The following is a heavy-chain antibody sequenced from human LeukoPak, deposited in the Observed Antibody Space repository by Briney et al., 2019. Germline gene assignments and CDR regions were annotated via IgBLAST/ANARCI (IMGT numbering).Heavy chain of an antibody. D-gene: IGHD2-21*01. CDR1: GFNFSDSR. CDR3: VRGDWYFES. Sequence: GGSLRLSRATSGFNFSDSRMTWVRQAPGKGLQWVANINRDGTEKHFLDSIEGRFTISRDNRKKSLYLQMNSLRPQDTAVYFCVRGDWYFESWGQGTLVTVSS. CDR2: INRDGTEK. J-gene: IGHJ4*02. V-gene: IGHV3-7*04.